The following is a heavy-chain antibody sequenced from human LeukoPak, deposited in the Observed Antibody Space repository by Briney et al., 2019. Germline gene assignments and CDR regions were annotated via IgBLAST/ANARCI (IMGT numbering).Heavy chain of an antibody. CDR3: VRGNWNYGSRS. Sequence: SETLSLTCADYGGSFSGYCWIWIRQPPGKGLGWIGEINHIGRTNYNPSLKSRITMSVDKSKNQFSLKLTSMTAADTAIYYCVRGNWNYGSRSWGQGTLVTVSS. D-gene: IGHD1-7*01. CDR1: GGSFSGYC. CDR2: INHIGRT. J-gene: IGHJ4*02. V-gene: IGHV4-34*01.